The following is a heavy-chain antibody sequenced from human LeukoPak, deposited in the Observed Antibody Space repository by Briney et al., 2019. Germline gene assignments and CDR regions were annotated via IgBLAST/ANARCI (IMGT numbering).Heavy chain of an antibody. V-gene: IGHV3-30*18. CDR3: AKGTGSGWFDCFDY. CDR1: GFSFSTYA. Sequence: PGRSLRLSCSASGFSFSTYAIHWVRQAPGKGLEWVAVISYDGSTKYYADSVKGRFTISRDNSKNTLYLQMNSLRAEDTAVYYCAKGTGSGWFDCFDYWGQGTLVTVSP. CDR2: ISYDGSTK. J-gene: IGHJ4*02. D-gene: IGHD6-19*01.